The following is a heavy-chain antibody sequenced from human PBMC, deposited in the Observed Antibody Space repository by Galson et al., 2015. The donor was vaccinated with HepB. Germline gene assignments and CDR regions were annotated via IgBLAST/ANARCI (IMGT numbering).Heavy chain of an antibody. CDR3: TTIPGGYYGSGSYY. J-gene: IGHJ4*02. V-gene: IGHV3-73*01. Sequence: SLRLSCAASGFTFSGSAMHWVRQASGKGLEWVGRIRSKANSYATAYAVSVKGRFTISRDDSKNTAYLQMNSLKTEDTAVYYCTTIPGGYYGSGSYYWGQGTLVTVSS. CDR2: IRSKANSYAT. CDR1: GFTFSGSA. D-gene: IGHD3-10*01.